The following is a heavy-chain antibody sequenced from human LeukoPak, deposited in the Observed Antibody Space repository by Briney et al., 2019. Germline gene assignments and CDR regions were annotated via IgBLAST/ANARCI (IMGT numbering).Heavy chain of an antibody. CDR1: GFTLSTYW. V-gene: IGHV3-7*01. Sequence: QTGGSLRLSCAASGFTLSTYWMSWVRQAPGKGLEWVANTNQEGSEKYYVDSVKGRLTISKDNAKNALYLQMNSLRAEDTAVYYCARDPKWLDYWGQGTLVTVSS. CDR2: TNQEGSEK. CDR3: ARDPKWLDY. D-gene: IGHD5-12*01. J-gene: IGHJ4*02.